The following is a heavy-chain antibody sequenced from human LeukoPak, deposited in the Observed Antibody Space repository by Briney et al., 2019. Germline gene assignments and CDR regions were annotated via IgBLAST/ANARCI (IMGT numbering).Heavy chain of an antibody. CDR2: ISSSGSTI. Sequence: PGGSQRLSCAASGFTFSDYYMSWIRQAPGKGLEWVSYISSSGSTIYYADSVKGRFTISRDNAKNSLYLQMNSLRAEDTAVYYCARDLTYYDSSGYFDYWGQGTLVTVSS. D-gene: IGHD3-22*01. J-gene: IGHJ4*02. CDR3: ARDLTYYDSSGYFDY. CDR1: GFTFSDYY. V-gene: IGHV3-11*04.